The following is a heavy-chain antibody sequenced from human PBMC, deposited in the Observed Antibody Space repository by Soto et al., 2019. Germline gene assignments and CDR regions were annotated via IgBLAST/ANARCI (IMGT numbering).Heavy chain of an antibody. D-gene: IGHD3-16*01. CDR3: ARTPAAMITDRYNWFDS. J-gene: IGHJ5*01. CDR1: GFTFADYA. Sequence: AGGSLRLSCVASGFTFADYAMHWVRRIPGKGLEWVAVISYSGDRRYYAESVKGRFTISRDNSKKTLYLQMFSLTSEDSAVFYCARTPAAMITDRYNWFDSWGPGTQVTVSS. V-gene: IGHV3-30*01. CDR2: ISYSGDRR.